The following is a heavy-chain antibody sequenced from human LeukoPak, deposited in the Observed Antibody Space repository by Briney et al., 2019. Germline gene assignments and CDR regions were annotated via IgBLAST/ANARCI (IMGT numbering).Heavy chain of an antibody. J-gene: IGHJ4*02. D-gene: IGHD1-26*01. V-gene: IGHV3-15*01. CDR1: GFTFSNAW. CDR3: ITYNGNYYFSDY. CDR2: IKSKTDDGTA. Sequence: GGSLRLSCAASGFTFSNAWMSWVRQAPGKGLEWVGRIKSKTDDGTADYAAPVKGRFTISRDDSKDTLYLQMNSLKTEDTAVYYCITYNGNYYFSDYWGQGTLVTVSS.